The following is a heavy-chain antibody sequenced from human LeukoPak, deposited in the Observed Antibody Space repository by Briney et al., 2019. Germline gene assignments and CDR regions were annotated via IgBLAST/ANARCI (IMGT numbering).Heavy chain of an antibody. D-gene: IGHD3-10*01. Sequence: PGGSLRLSCAASGFTVSSNYMYWVRQAPGKGLEWVSTIRGSGGTTYYADSVKGRFTISRDNAKNSLYLQMNSLRAEDTALYYCAKDRGGVWFGGYNWFDPWGQGTLVTVSS. CDR1: GFTVSSNY. CDR2: IRGSGGTT. V-gene: IGHV3-53*05. CDR3: AKDRGGVWFGGYNWFDP. J-gene: IGHJ5*02.